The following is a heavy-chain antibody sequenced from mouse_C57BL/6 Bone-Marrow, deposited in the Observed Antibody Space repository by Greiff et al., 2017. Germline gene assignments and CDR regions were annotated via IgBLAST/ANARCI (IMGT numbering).Heavy chain of an antibody. CDR3: ASTGITPIISDY. D-gene: IGHD2-4*01. V-gene: IGHV1-69*01. J-gene: IGHJ2*01. Sequence: VQLQQPGAELVMPGASVKLSCKASGYTFTSYWMHWVKPRPGQGLEWIGEIDPSDSYTNYNQKFKGKSTLTVDTSSSTAYMQRSSLTSEDAAVYYCASTGITPIISDYWGQGTTLTVSS. CDR1: GYTFTSYW. CDR2: IDPSDSYT.